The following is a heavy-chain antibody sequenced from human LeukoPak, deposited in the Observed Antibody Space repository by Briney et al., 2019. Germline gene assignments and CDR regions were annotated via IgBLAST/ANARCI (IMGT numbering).Heavy chain of an antibody. V-gene: IGHV4-31*03. J-gene: IGHJ6*03. CDR1: GGSISSGGYY. CDR3: ARGKAAADPDYYYYYYMDV. CDR2: IYYSGRI. Sequence: SETLSLTCTVSGGSISSGGYYWSWIRQHPGKGLEWIGYIYYSGRIYNNPSLKRRVTISADTSKNQVSLRVSPVTAADTAVYYCARGKAAADPDYYYYYYMDVWGKGTTVTVSS. D-gene: IGHD6-13*01.